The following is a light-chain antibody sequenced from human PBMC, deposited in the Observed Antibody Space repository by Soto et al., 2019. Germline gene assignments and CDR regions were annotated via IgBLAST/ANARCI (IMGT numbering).Light chain of an antibody. CDR1: QNINSN. CDR3: QQYYIWPSIT. Sequence: EIVLMQSPGTLSLSPGERATLSCRASQNINSNYFAWYQHKPGQAPRLLIYASSTRAIGRPARFSGSGSGTEFTLTITSLQYEDFALYSCQQYYIWPSITFGQGTRLEIK. V-gene: IGKV3-15*01. J-gene: IGKJ5*01. CDR2: ASS.